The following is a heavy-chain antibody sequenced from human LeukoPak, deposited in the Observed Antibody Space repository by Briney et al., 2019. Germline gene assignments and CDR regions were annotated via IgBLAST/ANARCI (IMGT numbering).Heavy chain of an antibody. Sequence: PSETLSLTCAVYGGSFSGYYWSWIRQPPGKGLEWIGEINHSGSTNYNPSLKSRVTISVDTSKNQFSLKLSSVTAADTAVYYCARSQPCGGDCYGYYYYGMDVWGQGTTVTVSS. CDR3: ARSQPCGGDCYGYYYYGMDV. D-gene: IGHD2-21*02. V-gene: IGHV4-34*01. CDR1: GGSFSGYY. CDR2: INHSGST. J-gene: IGHJ6*02.